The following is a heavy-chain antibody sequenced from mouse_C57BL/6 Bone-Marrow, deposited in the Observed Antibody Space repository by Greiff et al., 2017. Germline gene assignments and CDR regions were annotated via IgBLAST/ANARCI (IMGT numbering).Heavy chain of an antibody. CDR2: IDPETGGT. V-gene: IGHV1-15*01. J-gene: IGHJ3*01. D-gene: IGHD2-4*01. CDR1: GYTFTDYE. Sequence: QVQLQQSGAELVRPGASVTLSCKASGYTFTDYEMHWVKQTPVHGLEWIGAIDPETGGTAYNQKFKGKAILTADKSSSTAYMELRSLTSEDSAVYYCTRGAYYDSKTWFAYWGQGTLVTVSA. CDR3: TRGAYYDSKTWFAY.